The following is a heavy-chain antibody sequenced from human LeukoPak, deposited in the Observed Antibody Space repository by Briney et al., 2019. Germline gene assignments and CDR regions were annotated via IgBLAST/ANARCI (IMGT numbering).Heavy chain of an antibody. J-gene: IGHJ3*01. V-gene: IGHV4-31*03. CDR2: TYNSGNT. D-gene: IGHD6-19*01. CDR3: ARSSGWRDAFDF. Sequence: KASETLSLTCSVSGGSISISDFYWHWIRQLPGTGLEWIGYTYNSGNTYYDPSFGSRVTISTDTSMNQFFLKSHSVTAADTAVYYCARSSGWRDAFDFWGRGTMVTVSS. CDR1: GGSISISDFY.